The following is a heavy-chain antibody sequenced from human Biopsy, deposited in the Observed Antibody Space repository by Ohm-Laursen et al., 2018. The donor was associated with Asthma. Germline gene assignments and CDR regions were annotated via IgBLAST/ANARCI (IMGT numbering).Heavy chain of an antibody. CDR1: GLTFTDYW. V-gene: IGHV3-74*01. CDR3: AREGVAGTHIED. D-gene: IGHD6-19*01. Sequence: GQTLSLTCAASGLTFTDYWMHWVRQAPGKGLVWVSRINVEGTTTNYADSVKGRFTISRDNAKNTLSLQMNSLTAEDTAVYYCAREGVAGTHIEDWGQGTLVTVSS. J-gene: IGHJ4*02. CDR2: INVEGTTT.